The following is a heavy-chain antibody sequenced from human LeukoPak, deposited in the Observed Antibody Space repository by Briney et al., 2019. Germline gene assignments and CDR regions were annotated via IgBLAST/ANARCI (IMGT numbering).Heavy chain of an antibody. Sequence: GGSLRLSCAASGFTFSDRSMNWVRQAPGKGLEWVSYISRSSTTIYYADSVKGRFTISRDNAKNSLYLQMNSLRDEDTAVYYCARNPYGGSRSDYWGQGTLVTVSS. CDR1: GFTFSDRS. J-gene: IGHJ4*02. D-gene: IGHD1-26*01. CDR2: ISRSSTTI. V-gene: IGHV3-48*02. CDR3: ARNPYGGSRSDY.